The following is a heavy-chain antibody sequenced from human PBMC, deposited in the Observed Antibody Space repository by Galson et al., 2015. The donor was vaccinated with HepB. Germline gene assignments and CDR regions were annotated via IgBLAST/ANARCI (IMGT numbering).Heavy chain of an antibody. Sequence: SLRLSCAASGFTFSDYYMSWIRQAPGKGLEWVSYISSSGSTIYYADSVKGRFIISRDNAKNSLYLQMNSLRAEDTAVYYCAKDVYDSSGYTSFDYWGQGTLVTVSS. CDR3: AKDVYDSSGYTSFDY. CDR2: ISSSGSTI. CDR1: GFTFSDYY. D-gene: IGHD3-22*01. J-gene: IGHJ4*02. V-gene: IGHV3-11*04.